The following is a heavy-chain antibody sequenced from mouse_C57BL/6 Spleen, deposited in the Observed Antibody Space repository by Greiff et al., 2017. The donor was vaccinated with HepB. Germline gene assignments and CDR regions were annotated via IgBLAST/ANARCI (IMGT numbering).Heavy chain of an antibody. Sequence: EVQLVESGGGLVKPGGSLKLSCAASGFTFSDYGMHWVRQAPEKGLEWVAYISSGSSTIYYADTVKGRFTISRDNAKNTPFLQMTSLRSEDTAMYYCARPLFPYAMDYWGQGTSVTVSS. J-gene: IGHJ4*01. V-gene: IGHV5-17*01. CDR1: GFTFSDYG. D-gene: IGHD1-1*02. CDR2: ISSGSSTI. CDR3: ARPLFPYAMDY.